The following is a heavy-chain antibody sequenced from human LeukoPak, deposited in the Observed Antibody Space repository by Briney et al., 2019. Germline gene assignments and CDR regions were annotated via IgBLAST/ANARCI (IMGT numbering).Heavy chain of an antibody. CDR2: INPSGGST. D-gene: IGHD3-10*01. J-gene: IGHJ6*03. CDR3: ASGARYGLRGVPYYYLDA. Sequence: GASVKVSCKASGYTFTSYYMHWVRQAPGQGLEWMGIINPSGGSTSYAQKFQGRVTMTRDTSISTAYMELFRLTSDDTAVYYCASGARYGLRGVPYYYLDAWGEGTTVTVSS. CDR1: GYTFTSYY. V-gene: IGHV1-46*01.